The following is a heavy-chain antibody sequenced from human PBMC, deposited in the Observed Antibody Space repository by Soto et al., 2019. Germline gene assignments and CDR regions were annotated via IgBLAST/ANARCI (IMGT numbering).Heavy chain of an antibody. D-gene: IGHD6-13*01. CDR2: INPSGGST. V-gene: IGHV1-46*01. CDR3: ATAAAGTDWFDP. CDR1: GYTFTSYY. J-gene: IGHJ5*02. Sequence: GASVKVSCKASGYTFTSYYMHWVRQAPGQGLEWMGIINPSGGSTSYAQKFQGRVTMTRDTSTSTVYMELSSLRSEDTAVYYCATAAAGTDWFDPWGQGTLVTAPQ.